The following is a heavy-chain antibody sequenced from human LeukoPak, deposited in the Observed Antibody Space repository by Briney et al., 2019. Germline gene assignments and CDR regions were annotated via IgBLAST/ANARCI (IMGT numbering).Heavy chain of an antibody. CDR3: ARGWFGELYPIDY. CDR1: GFTLSSYW. J-gene: IGHJ4*02. V-gene: IGHV3-74*01. D-gene: IGHD3-10*01. Sequence: GGSLRLSCAASGFTLSSYWMHWVRQAPGKGLVWVSRINSDGSSTSYADSVKGRFTISRDNAKNTLYLQMNSLRAEDTAVYYCARGWFGELYPIDYWGQGTLVTVSS. CDR2: INSDGSST.